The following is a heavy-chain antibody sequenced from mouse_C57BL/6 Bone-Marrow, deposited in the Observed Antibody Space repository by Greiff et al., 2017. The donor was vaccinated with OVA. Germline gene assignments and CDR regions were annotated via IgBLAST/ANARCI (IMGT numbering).Heavy chain of an antibody. J-gene: IGHJ2*01. CDR3: GRWGEAGN. Sequence: QVQLQQPGAELVKPGASVTLSCKASGYTFTSYWMHWLKPRPGQGLEWIGMIHPNSGRTNSNEKFKSTATLTVDQSSSTAYRQLSSLASEDSEGYYCGRWGEAGNWGQGTTLTVSS. D-gene: IGHD4-1*01. CDR1: GYTFTSYW. V-gene: IGHV1-64*01. CDR2: IHPNSGRT.